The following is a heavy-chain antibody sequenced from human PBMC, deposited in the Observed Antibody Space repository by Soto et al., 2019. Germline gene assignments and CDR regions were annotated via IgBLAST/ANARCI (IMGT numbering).Heavy chain of an antibody. J-gene: IGHJ6*02. CDR2: INPNSGGT. Sequence: GASVKVSCKASGYTFTGYYMHWVRQAPGQGLEWMGWINPNSGGTNYAQKFQGWVTMTRDTSISTAYMELSRLRSDDTAVYYCARDARRGVVVAATPYYYYGMDVWGQGTTVTVSS. D-gene: IGHD2-15*01. CDR3: ARDARRGVVVAATPYYYYGMDV. CDR1: GYTFTGYY. V-gene: IGHV1-2*04.